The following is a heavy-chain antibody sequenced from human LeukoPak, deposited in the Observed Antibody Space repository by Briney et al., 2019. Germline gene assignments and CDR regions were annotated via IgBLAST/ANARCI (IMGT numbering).Heavy chain of an antibody. J-gene: IGHJ4*02. CDR2: IYYSGRT. CDR3: ARDSRYYDSSGYYGY. V-gene: IGHV4-39*07. CDR1: NGSISDISYY. D-gene: IGHD3-22*01. Sequence: PSETLSLTCTVSNGSISDISYYWGWIRQPPGKGLEWIGSIYYSGRTYYNSSLKSRVTISVDTSKNQFSLKVTSVTAADTAVYYCARDSRYYDSSGYYGYWGQGTLVTVSS.